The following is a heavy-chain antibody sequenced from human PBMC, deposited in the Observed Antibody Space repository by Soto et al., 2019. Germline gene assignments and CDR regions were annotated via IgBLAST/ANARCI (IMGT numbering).Heavy chain of an antibody. CDR3: AREGYDSSGYSFDY. CDR1: GFTFISYG. V-gene: IGHV3-33*01. J-gene: IGHJ4*02. CDR2: IWYDGSNK. Sequence: GGSLRLSCAASGFTFISYGMHWVRQAPGKGLEWVAVIWYDGSNKYYADSVKGRFTISRDNSKNTLYLQMNSLRAEDTAVYYCAREGYDSSGYSFDYWGQGTLVTVSS. D-gene: IGHD3-22*01.